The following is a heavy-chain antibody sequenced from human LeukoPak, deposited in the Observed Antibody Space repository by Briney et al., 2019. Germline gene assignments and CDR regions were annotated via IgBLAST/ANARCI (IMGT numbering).Heavy chain of an antibody. CDR1: GFTFSSYW. D-gene: IGHD6-19*01. Sequence: PGGSLRLSCAASGFTFSSYWMSWVRQAPGKGLEWVANIKQDGSEKYYLDSVRGRFTISRDNAHNSLHLQMNSLRAEDTAVYFCARDRGSGWFPYWGQGTLVTVSS. CDR3: ARDRGSGWFPY. J-gene: IGHJ4*02. CDR2: IKQDGSEK. V-gene: IGHV3-7*04.